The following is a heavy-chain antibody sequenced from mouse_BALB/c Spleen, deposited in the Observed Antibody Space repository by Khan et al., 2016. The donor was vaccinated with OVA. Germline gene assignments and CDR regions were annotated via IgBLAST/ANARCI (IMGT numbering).Heavy chain of an antibody. CDR2: IDPKTGVT. J-gene: IGHJ3*01. V-gene: IGHV1-15*01. Sequence: QVQLQQPGAELVRPGASVTLSCKASGYTFPDFELHWVKQTPVHGLEWIGVIDPKTGVTAYNQKFKGKATLTADKSSSTAYMELRSLTSEDSAVSYCTRSTFADWGQGTLVTVS. CDR3: TRSTFAD. CDR1: GYTFPDFE.